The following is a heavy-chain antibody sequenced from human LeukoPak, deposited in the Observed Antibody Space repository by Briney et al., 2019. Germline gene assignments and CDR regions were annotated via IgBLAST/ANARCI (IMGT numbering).Heavy chain of an antibody. CDR3: ARGGWDGYNLDY. V-gene: IGHV1-69*04. CDR2: IVPALGTV. CDR1: GDTLTKFA. J-gene: IGHJ4*02. Sequence: ASVKVSCKASGDTLTKFAIIWVRQAPGQGLEWMGRIVPALGTVNYAQKFQGRVTITADKSTGTAYMEMTRLRSDDTAIFYCARGGWDGYNLDYWGQGTLVTVSS. D-gene: IGHD5-24*01.